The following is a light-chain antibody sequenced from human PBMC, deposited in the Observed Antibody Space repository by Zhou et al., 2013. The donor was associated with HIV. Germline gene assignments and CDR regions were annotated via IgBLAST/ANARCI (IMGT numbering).Light chain of an antibody. CDR3: QQRSQWPWT. Sequence: EIVLTQSPATLSLSPGERATLSCRASQSISTSLAWYQQKPGQAPRLLISDASDRPTAIPARFSGSGSGTDFTLLISGLEPEDFVVYYCQQRSQWPWTFGQGTKVEIK. V-gene: IGKV3-11*01. CDR2: DAS. J-gene: IGKJ1*01. CDR1: QSISTS.